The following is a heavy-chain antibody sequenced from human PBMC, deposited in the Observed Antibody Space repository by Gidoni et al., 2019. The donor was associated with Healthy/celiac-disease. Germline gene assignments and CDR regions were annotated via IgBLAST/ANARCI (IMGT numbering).Heavy chain of an antibody. Sequence: QVQLVQSGAEVKKPGASVKGSCKASGYTFTSYGISWVRQAPGQGLEWMGWISAYNGNTNYAQKLQGSVTMTTDTSTSTAYMELRSLRSDDTAVYYCARVYETIVVVIGRHGLYYFDYWGQGTLVTVSS. CDR2: ISAYNGNT. J-gene: IGHJ4*02. V-gene: IGHV1-18*04. D-gene: IGHD3-22*01. CDR1: GYTFTSYG. CDR3: ARVYETIVVVIGRHGLYYFDY.